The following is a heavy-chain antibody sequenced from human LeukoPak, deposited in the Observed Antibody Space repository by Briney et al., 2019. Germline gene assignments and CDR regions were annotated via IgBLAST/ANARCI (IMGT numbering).Heavy chain of an antibody. D-gene: IGHD3-22*01. J-gene: IGHJ4*02. Sequence: SETLSLTCAVYGGSFSGYYWSWIRQPPGKGLEWIGEINHSGSTNYNPSLKSRVTISVDTSKNQFSLKLSSVTAADTAVYYCANDYDSSGYYSLIFDYWGQGTLVTVSS. CDR2: INHSGST. CDR1: GGSFSGYY. CDR3: ANDYDSSGYYSLIFDY. V-gene: IGHV4-34*01.